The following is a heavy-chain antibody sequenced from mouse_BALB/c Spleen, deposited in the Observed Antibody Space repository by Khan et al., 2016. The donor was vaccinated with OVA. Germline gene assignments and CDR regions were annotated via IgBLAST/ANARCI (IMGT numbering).Heavy chain of an antibody. CDR3: TNVYDRYDRYFDV. J-gene: IGHJ1*01. CDR1: DFSLSTYG. V-gene: IGHV2-4-1*01. D-gene: IGHD2-14*01. CDR2: IWSGGST. Sequence: VQLQESGPGLVQPSQSLYITCTVTDFSLSTYGIHWVRQSPGKGLEWLGVIWSGGSTDYNAAFISRQSISTDNYKSKAFYQMNSMQTDDTAIYYSTNVYDRYDRYFDVWGAGTTVTVAS.